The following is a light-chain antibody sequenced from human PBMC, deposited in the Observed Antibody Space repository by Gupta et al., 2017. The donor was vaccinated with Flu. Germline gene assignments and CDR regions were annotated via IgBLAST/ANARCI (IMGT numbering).Light chain of an antibody. CDR1: SKSGVD. Sequence: ATGSLASGETATLACRASSKSGVDLSWYQQKHGQAPRLLIHSGATRANGIPARFRGAGAGTDFILTITSRQSDDFAVYYCQQYNYWPPESFGQGTKLE. CDR3: QQYNYWPPES. V-gene: IGKV3D-15*01. CDR2: SGA. J-gene: IGKJ2*01.